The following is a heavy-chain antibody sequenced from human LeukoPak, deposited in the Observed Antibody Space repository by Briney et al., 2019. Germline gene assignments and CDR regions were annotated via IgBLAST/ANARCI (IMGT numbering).Heavy chain of an antibody. D-gene: IGHD6-19*01. CDR3: ARHKYSSGWPPEGAFDI. J-gene: IGHJ3*02. CDR2: IYYSGST. V-gene: IGHV4-39*01. Sequence: SETLSRTCTVSGASISSTTYYWGWIRQPPRKGLEWIACIYYSGSTYYNPSLKSRVTISVDTSKNQFSLKLSSVTAADTAVYYCARHKYSSGWPPEGAFDIWGQGTMVTVSS. CDR1: GASISSTTYY.